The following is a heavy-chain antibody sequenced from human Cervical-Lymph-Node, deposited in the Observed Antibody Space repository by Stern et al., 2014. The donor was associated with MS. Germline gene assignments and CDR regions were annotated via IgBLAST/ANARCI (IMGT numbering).Heavy chain of an antibody. CDR3: ARDRPSAGYGMDV. J-gene: IGHJ6*02. V-gene: IGHV1-69*09. D-gene: IGHD3-10*01. Sequence: VQLVQSGAEVKKPGSSVKVSCKASGDIFSTYSITWVRQAHGQGLEWMGRIIPMFGIANYAQKFQGRLTITADTSTSTAYMELSSLRSEDTAVFYCARDRPSAGYGMDVWGQGTTVTVSS. CDR2: IIPMFGIA. CDR1: GDIFSTYS.